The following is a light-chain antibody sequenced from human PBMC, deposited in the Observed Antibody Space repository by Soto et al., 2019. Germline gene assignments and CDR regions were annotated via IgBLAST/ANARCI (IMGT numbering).Light chain of an antibody. J-gene: IGKJ1*01. CDR1: QSVSSN. Sequence: EIVMMQSPATLSVSPGERTTLSCRASQSVSSNLAWYQQKPGHAPRLLIYGAYTMATGIPARFSGSGSGTEFTLTISSLQSEDFAVYYCQPYNIWPLTFGQGTKVEIK. V-gene: IGKV3-15*01. CDR2: GAY. CDR3: QPYNIWPLT.